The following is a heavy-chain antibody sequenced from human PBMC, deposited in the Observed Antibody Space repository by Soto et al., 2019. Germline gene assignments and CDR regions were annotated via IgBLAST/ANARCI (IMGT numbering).Heavy chain of an antibody. CDR3: ARAFFYQGSDSRGYSFDAFDF. CDR2: ISAHTGSS. D-gene: IGHD3-22*01. Sequence: QGQLVQSGAEVKKPGASVKVSCKASGYTFTSSGMSWGRQAPGQGLEWMGWISAHTGSSEYAQRFQGRVTMTTDRSTSTAYMELRSLRSDDTAVYYCARAFFYQGSDSRGYSFDAFDFWGPGTLVTVSS. J-gene: IGHJ3*01. CDR1: GYTFTSSG. V-gene: IGHV1-18*01.